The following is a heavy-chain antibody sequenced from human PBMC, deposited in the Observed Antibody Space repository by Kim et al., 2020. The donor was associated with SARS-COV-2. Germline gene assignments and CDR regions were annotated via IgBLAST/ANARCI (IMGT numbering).Heavy chain of an antibody. CDR2: IYYSGST. J-gene: IGHJ5*02. V-gene: IGHV4-59*01. CDR3: GRVTGNNWNDVDWFDP. CDR1: GGSISSYY. Sequence: SETLSLTCTVSGGSISSYYWSWIRQPPGKGLEWIGYIYYSGSTNYNPSLKSRVTISVATSKNQFSLKLSSVTAADTAVYYCGRVTGNNWNDVDWFDPWGQGTLVTVSS. D-gene: IGHD1-20*01.